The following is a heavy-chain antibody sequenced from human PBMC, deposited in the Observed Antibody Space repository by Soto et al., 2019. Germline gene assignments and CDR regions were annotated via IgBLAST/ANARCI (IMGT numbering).Heavy chain of an antibody. CDR3: ARETYCDYVGYSDP. CDR1: GDTISTGGYA. CDR2: TYLSGNP. V-gene: IGHV4-30-2*01. Sequence: QLQLQESGSRLVKSSETLSLTCAVSGDTISTGGYAWAWIRPPPGKPLEWIGHTYLSGNPYYNPYIKNRVIISVDRSKTQFSLKLSYVTAADTAVYYCARETYCDYVGYSDPWGQGTLVTVSS. J-gene: IGHJ5*02. D-gene: IGHD4-17*01.